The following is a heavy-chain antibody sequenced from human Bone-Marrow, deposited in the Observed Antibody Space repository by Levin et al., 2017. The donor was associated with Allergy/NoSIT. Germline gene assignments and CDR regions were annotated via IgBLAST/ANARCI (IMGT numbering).Heavy chain of an antibody. CDR3: ALTIGVTPA. CDR1: GFIFSNFN. D-gene: IGHD4/OR15-4a*01. Sequence: PGGSLRLSCAASGFIFSNFNMNWVRQAPGTGPEWVSFISTTSNEVSYTDSVKGRFTISRDNAKSSLYLQMNSLRDEDTAVYYCALTIGVTPAWGQGTLVTVSS. CDR2: ISTTSNEV. J-gene: IGHJ5*02. V-gene: IGHV3-48*02.